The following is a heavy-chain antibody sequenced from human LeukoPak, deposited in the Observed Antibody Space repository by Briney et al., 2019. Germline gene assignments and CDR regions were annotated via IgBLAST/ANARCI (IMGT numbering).Heavy chain of an antibody. V-gene: IGHV3-23*01. Sequence: PGGSLRLSCAASGFTFSSYARSWVRQAPGKALEWVSAISGSGGSTYYAYSVKGRFTIPRDNSKNTMYLHMNSMRAEDTAVSYCAKDRKIAVAGEYYYDYYMDVWGKGTTVTVSS. J-gene: IGHJ6*03. D-gene: IGHD6-19*01. CDR3: AKDRKIAVAGEYYYDYYMDV. CDR1: GFTFSSYA. CDR2: ISGSGGST.